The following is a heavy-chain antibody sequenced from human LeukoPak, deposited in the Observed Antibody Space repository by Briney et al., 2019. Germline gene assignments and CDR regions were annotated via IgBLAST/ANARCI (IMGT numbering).Heavy chain of an antibody. CDR1: AYTFTTYD. Sequence: ASVKVSSKASAYTFTTYDITWVRQAPGQGLEWMGWISAHKGYTKYSQRVQGRVVLTADTSTTTAYMELRSLRSDDTAVYYCARGGVDDYGGNGPFDYWGQGTLVTVSP. J-gene: IGHJ4*02. D-gene: IGHD4-23*01. CDR3: ARGGVDDYGGNGPFDY. V-gene: IGHV1-18*01. CDR2: ISAHKGYT.